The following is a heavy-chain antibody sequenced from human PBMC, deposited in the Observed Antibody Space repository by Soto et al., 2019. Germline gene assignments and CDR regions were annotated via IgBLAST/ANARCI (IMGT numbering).Heavy chain of an antibody. CDR2: ISSSSSYI. D-gene: IGHD3-9*01. Sequence: EVQLVESGGGLVKPGGSLRLSCAASGFTFSSYSMNWVRQAPGKGLEWVSSISSSSSYIYYADSVKGRFTISRDNAKNSLYLQMNSLRAEDTAVYYCARDSGFYYGILTGSQDYWGQGTLVTVSS. V-gene: IGHV3-21*01. CDR1: GFTFSSYS. CDR3: ARDSGFYYGILTGSQDY. J-gene: IGHJ4*02.